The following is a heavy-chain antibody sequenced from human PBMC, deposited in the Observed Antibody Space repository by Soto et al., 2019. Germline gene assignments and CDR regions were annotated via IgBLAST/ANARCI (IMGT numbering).Heavy chain of an antibody. J-gene: IGHJ4*01. Sequence: SETLSLTCTVSSASISDTDYWWSWLRQSPGKGLEWIGYVYDSGRTLYNPALTSRLTISLDKSRKQFSLKLTSVTAADTAMYYCATSPRSGEVFHDWCPGKLVTVSS. CDR3: ATSPRSGEVFHD. CDR1: SASISDTDYW. V-gene: IGHV4-31*03. CDR2: VYDSGRT. D-gene: IGHD3-3*01.